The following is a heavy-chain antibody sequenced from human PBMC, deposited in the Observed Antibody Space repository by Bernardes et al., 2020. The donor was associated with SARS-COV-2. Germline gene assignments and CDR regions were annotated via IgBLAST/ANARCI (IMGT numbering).Heavy chain of an antibody. CDR3: ATWSNDWYFDL. J-gene: IGHJ2*01. V-gene: IGHV3-7*01. CDR2: MNRDGSEK. CDR1: GFTFSLSW. D-gene: IGHD1-1*01. Sequence: SLRLSCAASGFTFSLSWMTWVRQTPGKGLEWVANMNRDGSEKWYVDSVKGRFTISRDNGQKSLYLQMDGLRVEDTAVYYFATWSNDWYFDLWGRGTLVTDSP.